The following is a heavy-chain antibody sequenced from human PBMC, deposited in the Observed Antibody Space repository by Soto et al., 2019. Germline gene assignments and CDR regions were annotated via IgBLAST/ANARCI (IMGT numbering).Heavy chain of an antibody. J-gene: IGHJ4*02. CDR2: ISYDGSTR. CDR1: GFTFSTNA. Sequence: QVQLVESGGGVVQPGRSLRLSCAASGFTFSTNAMHWVRQAPGKGLEWVAVISYDGSTRYYEDSRKGRFTISRDNSKNTLYLQMNNRRAEDTAVYYCAKQFSGWSYYFDYWGQGTLVTVSS. D-gene: IGHD6-19*01. CDR3: AKQFSGWSYYFDY. V-gene: IGHV3-30-3*02.